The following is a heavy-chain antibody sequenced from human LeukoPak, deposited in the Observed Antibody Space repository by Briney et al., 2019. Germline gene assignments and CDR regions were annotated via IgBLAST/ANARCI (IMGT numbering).Heavy chain of an antibody. CDR3: AGERNHYYYSSGYYSGPGLIDC. CDR1: GGSISSYY. Sequence: SEALSLTCTVSGGSISSYYWSWIRQPPGEGLEWIGYIYYSGSTNYNPSLKSRVTISVDTSKNQFSLMLSSATAPDTAAYYFAGERNHYYYSSGYYSGPGLIDCWGQGTLVTVSS. V-gene: IGHV4-59*01. CDR2: IYYSGST. J-gene: IGHJ4*02. D-gene: IGHD3-22*01.